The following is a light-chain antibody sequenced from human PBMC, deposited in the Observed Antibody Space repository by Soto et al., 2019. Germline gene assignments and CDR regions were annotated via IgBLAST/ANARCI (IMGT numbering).Light chain of an antibody. J-gene: IGKJ1*01. V-gene: IGKV3-11*01. CDR3: KKRSNWPPT. Sequence: EIPLTQSPAPLSLSPGEIATLSCRASQSVSSYLAWYQQKPGQAPRLLIYDASNRATGIPARFSGSGSGTDFTLTISSLEPEDFAVYYCKKRSNWPPTFGQGTNVDI. CDR2: DAS. CDR1: QSVSSY.